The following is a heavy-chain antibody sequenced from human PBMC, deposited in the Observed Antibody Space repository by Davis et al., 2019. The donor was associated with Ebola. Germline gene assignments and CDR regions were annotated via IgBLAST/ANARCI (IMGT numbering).Heavy chain of an antibody. V-gene: IGHV3-23*01. D-gene: IGHD3-3*01. Sequence: GESLKISCADSVITFSSYAMTWVRQAPGKGLEWVSAISGSGGTTYYAGAVKGRFTFSRANSKKTMYVQMNSLRAEDTAVYYCARSGLSVGVVKYHYGMDVWGKGTTVTVSS. CDR3: ARSGLSVGVVKYHYGMDV. J-gene: IGHJ6*04. CDR2: ISGSGGTT. CDR1: VITFSSYA.